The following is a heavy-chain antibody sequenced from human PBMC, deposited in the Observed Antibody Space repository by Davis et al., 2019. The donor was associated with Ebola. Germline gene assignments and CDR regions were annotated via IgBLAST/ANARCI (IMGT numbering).Heavy chain of an antibody. J-gene: IGHJ3*02. D-gene: IGHD5-12*01. Sequence: MPSETLSLTCTVSGGSISSYYWSWIRQPPGKGLEWIGEINHSGSTNYNPSLKRRVTISVDTSKNQFSLKLSSVTAADTAVYYCARDRGYGDAFDIWGQGTMVTVSS. CDR3: ARDRGYGDAFDI. CDR1: GGSISSYY. V-gene: IGHV4-59*01. CDR2: INHSGST.